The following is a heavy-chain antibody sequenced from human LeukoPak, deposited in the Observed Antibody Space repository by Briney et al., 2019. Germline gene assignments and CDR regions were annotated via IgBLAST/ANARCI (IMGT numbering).Heavy chain of an antibody. D-gene: IGHD5-12*01. CDR1: GFTFSSYG. V-gene: IGHV3-30*02. Sequence: PGGSLRLSCAASGFTFSSYGMHWVRQAPGKGLEWVAFIRYDGSNKYYEDSVKGRFTISRDNSKNTLYLQMNSLRAEDTAVYYCARGPSGYHNTGGQGTLVTVSS. CDR3: ARGPSGYHNT. J-gene: IGHJ4*02. CDR2: IRYDGSNK.